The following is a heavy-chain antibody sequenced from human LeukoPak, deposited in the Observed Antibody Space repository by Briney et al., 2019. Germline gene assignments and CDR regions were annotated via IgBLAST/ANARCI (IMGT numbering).Heavy chain of an antibody. D-gene: IGHD5-24*01. J-gene: IGHJ4*02. CDR3: AKEMATISEY. V-gene: IGHV3-23*01. CDR1: GFTFSSYA. CDR2: ISGSGEYT. Sequence: GGSLRLSCAASGFTFSSYAMSWVRQAPGKGLEWVSGISGSGEYTDYADSVKGRFTISRDNSKSTLYVQMNSLRAEDTALYYCAKEMATISEYWGQGTLVTVSS.